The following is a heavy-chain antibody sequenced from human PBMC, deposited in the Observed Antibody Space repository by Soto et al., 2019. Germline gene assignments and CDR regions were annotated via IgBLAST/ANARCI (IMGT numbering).Heavy chain of an antibody. J-gene: IGHJ4*01. CDR3: ARDMWTFGSGSYSVDY. CDR2: ISGNNGNT. D-gene: IGHD3-10*01. Sequence: ASVKVSCKASGYKFNTYGITWVRQAPGQGLEWMGWISGNNGNTKYPQKFQGRVTMTTDTSTSAAYMELRSLRSDDTAVYYCARDMWTFGSGSYSVDYWG. V-gene: IGHV1-18*01. CDR1: GYKFNTYG.